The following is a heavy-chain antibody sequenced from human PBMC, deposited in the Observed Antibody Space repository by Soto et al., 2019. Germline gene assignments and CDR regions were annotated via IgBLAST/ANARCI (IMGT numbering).Heavy chain of an antibody. CDR2: IFHDGNT. V-gene: IGHV4-4*02. CDR1: GASIGSGGW. Sequence: SETLSLTCAVSGASIGSGGWWSWVRQPPGKGLEWIAEIFHDGNTNYSPSLKSRVTISVDKSQNQFSLNVYSVTAADAAVYYCARHEGWTGPDQWGQGTLVTVSS. CDR3: ARHEGWTGPDQ. D-gene: IGHD2-8*02. J-gene: IGHJ5*02.